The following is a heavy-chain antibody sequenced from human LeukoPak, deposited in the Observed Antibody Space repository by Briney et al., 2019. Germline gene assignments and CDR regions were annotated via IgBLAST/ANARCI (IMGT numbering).Heavy chain of an antibody. D-gene: IGHD6-19*01. CDR2: INAGNGNT. CDR1: GYTFISYA. V-gene: IGHV1-3*01. Sequence: VASVKVSCKASGYTFISYAMHWVRQAPGQRLEWMGLINAGNGNTKYSQKLQGRVTITRDTSASTAYMELSSLRSEDTAVYYCARGRGSTGWYGLAFDYWRRGTLVTVSS. CDR3: ARGRGSTGWYGLAFDY. J-gene: IGHJ4*02.